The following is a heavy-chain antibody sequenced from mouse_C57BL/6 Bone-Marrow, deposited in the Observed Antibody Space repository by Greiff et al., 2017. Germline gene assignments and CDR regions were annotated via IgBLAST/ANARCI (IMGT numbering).Heavy chain of an antibody. Sequence: VQLQQSGAELMKPGASVKLSCKASGYTFTGYWIEWVKQRPGHGLEWIGEILPGSGGTNYNEKFKGKATLTADKPSNPAYMQLDSLTTEDSAIYYCARDDYYIYYAMDYWGQGTSVTVSS. CDR1: GYTFTGYW. J-gene: IGHJ4*01. V-gene: IGHV1-9*01. CDR3: ARDDYYIYYAMDY. CDR2: ILPGSGGT. D-gene: IGHD2-3*01.